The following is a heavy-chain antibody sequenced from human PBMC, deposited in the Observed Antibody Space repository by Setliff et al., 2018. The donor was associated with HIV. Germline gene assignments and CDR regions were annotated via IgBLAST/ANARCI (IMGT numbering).Heavy chain of an antibody. CDR3: AREIGDYYDSSGYYPPTDYYYGMDV. CDR2: ISAYNGNT. Sequence: ASVKVSCKASGYTFTSYDISWVRQAPGQGLEWMVWISAYNGNTNYAQKLQGRVTMTTDTSTSTAYMELRSLRSDDTAVYYCAREIGDYYDSSGYYPPTDYYYGMDVWGQGTTVTVSS. D-gene: IGHD3-22*01. CDR1: GYTFTSYD. V-gene: IGHV1-18*01. J-gene: IGHJ6*02.